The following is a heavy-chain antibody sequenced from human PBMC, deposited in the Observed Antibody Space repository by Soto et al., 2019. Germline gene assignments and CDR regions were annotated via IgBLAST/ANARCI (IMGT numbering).Heavy chain of an antibody. CDR1: GYTFTSYD. CDR3: ARGLLSGGGAL. CDR2: MSTKSGFT. V-gene: IGHV1-8*01. D-gene: IGHD3-16*02. Sequence: QVQLVQSGAAVKKPGPSVKVSCRAPGYTFTSYDINWVRQASGQGLEWMGWMSTKSGFTVYTRKFQGRVTMTSNTSRSTAYMDLSSLRSDDTAVYYWARGLLSGGGALWAQGTLVTVSS. J-gene: IGHJ4*02.